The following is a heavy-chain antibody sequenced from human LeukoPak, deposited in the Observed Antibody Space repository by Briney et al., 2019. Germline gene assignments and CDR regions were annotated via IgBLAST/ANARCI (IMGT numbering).Heavy chain of an antibody. V-gene: IGHV4-59*08. CDR1: GGSFSGYY. J-gene: IGHJ3*02. CDR3: ARQNTLTAYGYDI. D-gene: IGHD3-9*01. Sequence: PSETLSLTCAVYGGSFSGYYWSWIRQPPRKGLEWIGFISHTGSTNSNSSLKSRVTISLDTSKNQFSLQLTSVTAADTAVYYCARQNTLTAYGYDIWGQGTMVTVSS. CDR2: ISHTGST.